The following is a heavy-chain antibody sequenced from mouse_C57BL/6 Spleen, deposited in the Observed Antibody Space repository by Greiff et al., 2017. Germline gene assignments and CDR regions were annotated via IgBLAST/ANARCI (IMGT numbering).Heavy chain of an antibody. CDR2: INPSNGGT. Sequence: VQLQQPGTELVKPGASVKLSCTASGYTFTSYWMHWVKQRPGQGLEWIGNINPSNGGTNYNEKFKSKATLTVDKSSSTAYMQLSSLTSEDSAVYYCARLTTVVARYFDVWGTGTTVTVSS. J-gene: IGHJ1*03. D-gene: IGHD1-1*01. CDR3: ARLTTVVARYFDV. CDR1: GYTFTSYW. V-gene: IGHV1-53*01.